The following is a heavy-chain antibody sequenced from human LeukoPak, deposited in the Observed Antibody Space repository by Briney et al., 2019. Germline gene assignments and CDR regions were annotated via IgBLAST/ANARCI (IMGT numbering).Heavy chain of an antibody. CDR1: GYTFTSYG. CDR3: TRGGALPA. Sequence: ASVKVSCKASGYTFTSYGISWVRQAPGQGLEWMGRINPNDKVADYTHKLQGRVTLTWDTSITTAYMELRNLTSDDTAVYYCTRGGALPAWGQGTLVTVSS. J-gene: IGHJ1*01. V-gene: IGHV1-18*04. CDR2: INPNDKVA. D-gene: IGHD1-14*01.